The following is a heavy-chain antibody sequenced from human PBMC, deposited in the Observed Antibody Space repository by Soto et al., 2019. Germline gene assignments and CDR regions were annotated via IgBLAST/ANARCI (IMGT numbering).Heavy chain of an antibody. Sequence: QVQLQESGPGLVKPSGTLSLTCAVSDGSISSSNWWSWVRLPPGKGLEWIGETHHSGSTNYNPSLKSRVTMSVDRCKHQFSLKLTSVTAADPAVYYCASRAVAGHAPFDFWGQGSLVTVAS. CDR3: ASRAVAGHAPFDF. CDR1: DGSISSSNW. V-gene: IGHV4-4*02. CDR2: THHSGST. D-gene: IGHD6-19*01. J-gene: IGHJ4*02.